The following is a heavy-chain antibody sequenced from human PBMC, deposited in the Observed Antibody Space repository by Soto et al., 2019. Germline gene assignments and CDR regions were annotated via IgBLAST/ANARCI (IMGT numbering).Heavy chain of an antibody. J-gene: IGHJ6*02. CDR3: ARATTGARGYYGMDV. CDR2: IYYSGST. Sequence: PSETLSLTCTASGGSISSYYWSWIRQPPGKGLEWIGYIYYSGSTNYNPSLKSRVTISVDTSKNQFSLKLSSVTAADTAVYYCARATTGARGYYGMDVWGQGTTVTVS. D-gene: IGHD1-1*01. CDR1: GGSISSYY. V-gene: IGHV4-59*01.